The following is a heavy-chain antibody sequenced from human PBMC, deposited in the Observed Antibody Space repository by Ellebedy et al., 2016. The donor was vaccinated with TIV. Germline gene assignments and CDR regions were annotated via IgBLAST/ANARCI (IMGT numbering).Heavy chain of an antibody. V-gene: IGHV3-7*01. J-gene: IGHJ4*02. Sequence: GESLKISXVASDFTFRSYWMTWVRQRPGKGLEWVANIKQDGSEKYYVDSVKGRFTISRDNAKNSLYLQLNSLSAEDTAVYYCVCSQWWLLVDYWGQGTLVTVSS. CDR2: IKQDGSEK. CDR1: DFTFRSYW. CDR3: VCSQWWLLVDY. D-gene: IGHD2-15*01.